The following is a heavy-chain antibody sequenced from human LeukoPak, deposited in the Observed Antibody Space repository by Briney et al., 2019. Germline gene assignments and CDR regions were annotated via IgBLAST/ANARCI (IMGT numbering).Heavy chain of an antibody. V-gene: IGHV5-51*01. CDR2: IYPSDSDT. CDR3: ARQKRIAVAGTTGYYYGMDV. CDR1: GYSFTCYW. D-gene: IGHD6-19*01. Sequence: GESLKISCKGSGYSFTCYWIGWVRQMPGKGLEWMGIIYPSDSDTRYSPSFQGQVTISADKSISTAYLQWSSLKASDTAMYYCARQKRIAVAGTTGYYYGMDVWGQGTTVTVSS. J-gene: IGHJ6*02.